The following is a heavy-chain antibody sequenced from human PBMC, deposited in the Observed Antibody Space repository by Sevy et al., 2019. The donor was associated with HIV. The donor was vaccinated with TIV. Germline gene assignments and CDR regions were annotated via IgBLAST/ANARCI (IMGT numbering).Heavy chain of an antibody. J-gene: IGHJ3*02. D-gene: IGHD5-18*01. CDR1: GFPFSSYA. Sequence: GGSLRLSCAASGFPFSSYAMRWVRQAPGKGLEWVSAIGGSGVSIYYADSVKGRFTISRDNSKNTMYLQMNSLRAEDTAVYYCAKDRAAMVGDAFDIWGQGTMVTVSS. CDR3: AKDRAAMVGDAFDI. V-gene: IGHV3-23*01. CDR2: IGGSGVSI.